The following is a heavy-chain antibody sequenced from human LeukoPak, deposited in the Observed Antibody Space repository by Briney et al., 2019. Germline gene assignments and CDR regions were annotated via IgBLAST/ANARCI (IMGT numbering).Heavy chain of an antibody. V-gene: IGHV3-11*04. D-gene: IGHD3-3*01. Sequence: DPVKGRFTISRDNAKNSQYLQMNSLRAEDTAVYYCARVGVDYDFWSGYPYYFDYWGQGTLVTVSS. CDR3: ARVGVDYDFWSGYPYYFDY. J-gene: IGHJ4*02.